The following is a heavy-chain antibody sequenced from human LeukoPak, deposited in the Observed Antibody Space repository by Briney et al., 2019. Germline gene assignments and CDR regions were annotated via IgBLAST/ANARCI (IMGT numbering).Heavy chain of an antibody. CDR3: AKVRMITMIAYDAFDI. CDR1: GFTFSTYA. V-gene: IGHV3-23*01. D-gene: IGHD3-22*01. CDR2: ISGSSSSA. Sequence: GGSLRLSCAASGFTFSTYAMSWVRQAPGKGLEWVSAISGSSSSAYYADSVKGRFTISRDNSKNTLCLQMNSLRAEDTAVYYCAKVRMITMIAYDAFDIWGQGTMVTVSS. J-gene: IGHJ3*02.